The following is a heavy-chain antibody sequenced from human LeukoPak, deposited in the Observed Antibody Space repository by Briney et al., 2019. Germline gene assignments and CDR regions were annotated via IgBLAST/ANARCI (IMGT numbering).Heavy chain of an antibody. Sequence: AVYLRLSCAASAFTFNSYCMSWVRQAPGKGLEWVANIKQDGSEKYYVDSVKGRFTISRDNAKNSLYLQMNSLRAEDTAVYYCARENNIVVVPADFDYWGQGTLVTVSS. J-gene: IGHJ4*02. D-gene: IGHD2-2*01. CDR1: AFTFNSYC. V-gene: IGHV3-7*03. CDR2: IKQDGSEK. CDR3: ARENNIVVVPADFDY.